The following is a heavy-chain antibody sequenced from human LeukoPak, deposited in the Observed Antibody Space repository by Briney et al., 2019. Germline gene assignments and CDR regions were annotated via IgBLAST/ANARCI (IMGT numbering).Heavy chain of an antibody. CDR1: GVSISIYY. Sequence: SETLSLTCTVSGVSISIYYWSWIRQPPGKGLEWIGYIHYSGSTSYNPSLKSRVTISVDTSKNQFSLKLNSVTAADTAVYYCARGYSSSWYRWFDPWGQGTLVTVSS. J-gene: IGHJ5*02. CDR2: IHYSGST. D-gene: IGHD6-13*01. CDR3: ARGYSSSWYRWFDP. V-gene: IGHV4-59*08.